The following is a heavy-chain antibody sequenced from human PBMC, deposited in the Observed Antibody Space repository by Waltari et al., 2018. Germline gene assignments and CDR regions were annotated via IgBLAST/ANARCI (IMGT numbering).Heavy chain of an antibody. D-gene: IGHD3-22*01. V-gene: IGHV4-59*01. CDR3: AREDSSGYSRHDAFDI. CDR1: GGSISSYY. Sequence: QVQLQESGPGLVKPSETLSLTCTVSGGSISSYYWSWIRQPPGKGLEWIGYIYYSGSTNYKPALKSRVTISVDTSKNQFSLKLSSVTAADTAVYYCAREDSSGYSRHDAFDIWGQGTMVTVSS. J-gene: IGHJ3*02. CDR2: IYYSGST.